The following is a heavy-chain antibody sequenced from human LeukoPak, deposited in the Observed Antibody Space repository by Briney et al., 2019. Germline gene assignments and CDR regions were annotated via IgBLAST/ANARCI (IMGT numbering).Heavy chain of an antibody. V-gene: IGHV3-23*01. CDR3: AKGDLAPRYYDFWSGYYPVDY. Sequence: PGGSLRLSCAASGFTFSSYAMSWVRQAPGKGLEWVSAISGSGGSTYYADSVKGRFTISRDNSKNTLYLQMNSLRAEDTAVYYCAKGDLAPRYYDFWSGYYPVDYWGQGTLVTVSS. D-gene: IGHD3-3*01. CDR1: GFTFSSYA. J-gene: IGHJ4*01. CDR2: ISGSGGST.